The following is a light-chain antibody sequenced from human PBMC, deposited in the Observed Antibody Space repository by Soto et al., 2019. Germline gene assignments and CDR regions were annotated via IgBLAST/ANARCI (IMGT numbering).Light chain of an antibody. Sequence: EIVMTQSPATLSVSPGERATLSCRASQSVSSNLAWYQQKPGQAPRLLIYGATTRATGIPARFSGSGSATEFTLTISSLQSEDFAVYYCQQYNNWPRTFGQGTKVEIE. CDR1: QSVSSN. V-gene: IGKV3-15*01. CDR3: QQYNNWPRT. CDR2: GAT. J-gene: IGKJ1*01.